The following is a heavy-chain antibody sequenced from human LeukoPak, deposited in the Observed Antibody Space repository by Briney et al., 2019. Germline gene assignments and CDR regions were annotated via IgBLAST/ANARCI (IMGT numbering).Heavy chain of an antibody. J-gene: IGHJ6*03. CDR1: GYTFTSYG. V-gene: IGHV1-18*01. CDR2: ISAYNGNT. Sequence: ASVKVSCKASGYTFTSYGISWVRQAPGQGLEWMGWISAYNGNTNYAQKLQGRVTMTTDTSTSTAYMELRSLRSDDTAVYYCASPAASLASRYYYYYMDVWGKGTTVTVSS. CDR3: ASPAASLASRYYYYYMDV. D-gene: IGHD6-25*01.